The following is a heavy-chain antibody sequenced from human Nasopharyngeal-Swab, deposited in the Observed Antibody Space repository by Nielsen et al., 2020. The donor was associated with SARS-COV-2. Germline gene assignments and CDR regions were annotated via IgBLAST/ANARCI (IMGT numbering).Heavy chain of an antibody. CDR1: GFTISGYA. CDR3: ASRGGGYDYFHY. Sequence: GESLRLSCVASGFTISGYAMSWVRQAPGKGLEWVSGISGSGGRTYYADSVKGRFTISRDNSKNTLYLQMDGLRVEDTAVYYCASRGGGYDYFHYWGQGTLVTVSS. V-gene: IGHV3-23*01. D-gene: IGHD5-12*01. J-gene: IGHJ4*02. CDR2: ISGSGGRT.